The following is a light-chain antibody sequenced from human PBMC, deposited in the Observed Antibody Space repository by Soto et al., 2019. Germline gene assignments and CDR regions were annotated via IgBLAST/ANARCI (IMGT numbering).Light chain of an antibody. Sequence: DIQMTQSPSSLSASVGDRVTITCQASQDISNYLNWYQQKPGKAPKLLIYDASNLETGVPSRFSVSGSGTDFTFTISSLQHEDIAKYYCNQYANLPPFTFGPGTKVDIK. CDR1: QDISNY. J-gene: IGKJ3*01. V-gene: IGKV1-33*01. CDR3: NQYANLPPFT. CDR2: DAS.